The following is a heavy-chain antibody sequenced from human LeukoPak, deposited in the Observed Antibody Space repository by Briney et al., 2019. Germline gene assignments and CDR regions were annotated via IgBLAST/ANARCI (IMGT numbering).Heavy chain of an antibody. CDR2: THYTGSA. J-gene: IGHJ4*02. Sequence: SQTQSLTCSVSVGSNRSSSYYGGWIRQPPGKGLEWIGSTHYTGSAYYNPSLKSRVTISVDTSKTQFSLGLTSVTAADTAVYYCAGDMGGGSHFYWGQGSLVTVSS. D-gene: IGHD1-26*01. V-gene: IGHV4-39*01. CDR1: VGSNRSSSYY. CDR3: AGDMGGGSHFY.